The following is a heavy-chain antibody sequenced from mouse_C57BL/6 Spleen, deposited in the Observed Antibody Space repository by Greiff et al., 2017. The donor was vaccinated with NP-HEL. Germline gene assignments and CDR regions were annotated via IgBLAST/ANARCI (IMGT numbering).Heavy chain of an antibody. J-gene: IGHJ2*01. CDR2: ISNGGGST. CDR3: ARHVYDGYFDY. D-gene: IGHD2-3*01. V-gene: IGHV5-12*01. CDR1: GFTFSDYY. Sequence: DVMLVESGGGLVQPGGSLKLSCAASGFTFSDYYMYCVRQTPEKRLEWVAYISNGGGSTYYPDTVKGRFTISRDNAKNTLYLQMSRLKSEDTAMYYCARHVYDGYFDYWGQGTTLTVSS.